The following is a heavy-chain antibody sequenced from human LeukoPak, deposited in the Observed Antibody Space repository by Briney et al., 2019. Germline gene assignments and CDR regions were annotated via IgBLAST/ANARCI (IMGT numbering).Heavy chain of an antibody. V-gene: IGHV3-30*02. J-gene: IGHJ4*02. CDR3: TRDVARISDY. D-gene: IGHD2-15*01. Sequence: PGGSLRLSCSASGFTFSSYVMHWVRQAPGKGLEWVAFIRYDGSNKYYAVSVKGRFTISRDNAKNSLYLQMNSLRAEDTAVYYCTRDVARISDYWGQGALVTVSS. CDR2: IRYDGSNK. CDR1: GFTFSSYV.